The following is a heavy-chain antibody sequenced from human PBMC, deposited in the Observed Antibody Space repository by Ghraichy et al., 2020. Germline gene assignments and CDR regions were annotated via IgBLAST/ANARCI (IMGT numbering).Heavy chain of an antibody. CDR3: AKGNLYEILTGYDSHFDF. CDR1: GFTFSSYA. Sequence: GESLNISCVASGFTFSSYAMSWVRQAPGKGLEWVSGIRDSGAKTYYTDSVKGRFTISRDNSENTVFLQMNNLRLEDTAIYFCAKGNLYEILTGYDSHFDFGGQGTLV. CDR2: IRDSGAKT. J-gene: IGHJ4*02. D-gene: IGHD3-9*01. V-gene: IGHV3-23*01.